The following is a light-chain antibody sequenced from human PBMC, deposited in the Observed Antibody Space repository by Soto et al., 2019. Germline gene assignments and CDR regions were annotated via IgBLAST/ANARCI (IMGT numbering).Light chain of an antibody. CDR1: PSVLDSSTKKNY. V-gene: IGKV4-1*01. CDR3: QPDLSSVYT. Sequence: DIVMTQSPDSLAVSLGERATINCKSSPSVLDSSTKKNYLAWYQQKPGQSPKLLIDWASTREVGVPDRFSGSGSRTDFSLTINRLQAEDAAVDYCQPDLSSVYTFGQGTSLEIK. CDR2: WAS. J-gene: IGKJ2*01.